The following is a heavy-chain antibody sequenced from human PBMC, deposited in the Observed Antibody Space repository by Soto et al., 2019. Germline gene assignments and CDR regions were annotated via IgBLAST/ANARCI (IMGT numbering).Heavy chain of an antibody. Sequence: QVQLQQSGPGLVKPSETLSLTCTVSSGPSRSHNWGWIRPPPGGGLEWIGYIYHTGDTSYNPSLSSRVTISADTSTNHISLTLRSVTAADTAVYYCVRQGIGDLHGLVDVWGQGTRVSVSS. CDR1: SGPSRSHN. J-gene: IGHJ6*02. V-gene: IGHV4-59*08. D-gene: IGHD3-10*01. CDR3: VRQGIGDLHGLVDV. CDR2: IYHTGDT.